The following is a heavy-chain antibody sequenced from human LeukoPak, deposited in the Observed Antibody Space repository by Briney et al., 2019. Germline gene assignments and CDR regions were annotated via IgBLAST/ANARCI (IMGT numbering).Heavy chain of an antibody. D-gene: IGHD2-15*01. CDR2: ISGSGGST. J-gene: IGHJ4*02. CDR1: GFTFSSYG. CDR3: AKSSLVTPYDY. V-gene: IGHV3-23*01. Sequence: PGGSLRLSCAASGFTFSSYGMSWVRQAPGKGLEWVSSISGSGGSTYYADYVKGRFTISRDNSKNTLDLQMNSLRAEDTAVYYCAKSSLVTPYDYWGQGTLVSVSS.